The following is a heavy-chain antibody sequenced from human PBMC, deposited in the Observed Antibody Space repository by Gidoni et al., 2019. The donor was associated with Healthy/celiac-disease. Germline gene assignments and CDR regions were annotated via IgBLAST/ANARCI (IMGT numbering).Heavy chain of an antibody. D-gene: IGHD5-12*01. J-gene: IGHJ4*02. Sequence: QVQLQESGPGLVKPSETLSLTCTVSGGSISSYYWSWIRQPPGKGLEWIGYIYYSGSPNYNPSLKSRVTISVDTSKNQFSLKLSSVTAADTAVYYCARDKGGDSGYDLFDYWGQGTLVTVSS. CDR2: IYYSGSP. CDR1: GGSISSYY. V-gene: IGHV4-59*01. CDR3: ARDKGGDSGYDLFDY.